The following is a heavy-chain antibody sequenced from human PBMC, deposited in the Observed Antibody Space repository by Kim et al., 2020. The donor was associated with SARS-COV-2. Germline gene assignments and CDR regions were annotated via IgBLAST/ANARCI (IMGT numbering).Heavy chain of an antibody. J-gene: IGHJ4*02. CDR2: IYHSGST. D-gene: IGHD5-18*01. V-gene: IGHV4-4*02. CDR1: GGSISSSNW. CDR3: ARGGYSYGRREYYFDY. Sequence: SETLSLTCAVSGGSISSSNWWSWVRQPPGKGLEWIGEIYHSGSTNYNPSLKSRVTISVDKSKNQFSLKLSSVTAADTAVYYCARGGYSYGRREYYFDYWGQGTLVTVSS.